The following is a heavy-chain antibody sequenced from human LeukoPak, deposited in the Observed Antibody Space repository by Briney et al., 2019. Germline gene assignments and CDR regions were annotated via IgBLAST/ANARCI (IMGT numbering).Heavy chain of an antibody. CDR1: GGSISSYY. CDR2: IYYSGST. CDR3: ARDSGYCSSTSCHNYMDV. V-gene: IGHV4-59*01. D-gene: IGHD2-2*02. Sequence: KPSETLSLTCTVSGGSISSYYWSWIRQPPGKGLEWIGYIYYSGSTNYNPSLKSRVTISVDTSKNQFSLKLGSVTAADTAVYYCARDSGYCSSTSCHNYMDVWGKGTTVTVSS. J-gene: IGHJ6*03.